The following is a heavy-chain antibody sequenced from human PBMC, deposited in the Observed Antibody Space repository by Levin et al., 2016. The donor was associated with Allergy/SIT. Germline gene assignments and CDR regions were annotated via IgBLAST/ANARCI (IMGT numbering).Heavy chain of an antibody. CDR2: IYYTGST. CDR1: GGSISGYH. J-gene: IGHJ4*02. CDR3: AKNKAGPGLFDY. Sequence: SETLSLTCTVSGGSISGYHWSWIRQSPGKGLEYIGYIYYTGSTDYSPSLKSRVTISVDMSNNQFSLKLSSVTAADTAVYYCAKNKAGPGLFDYWGQGTLVTVSS. D-gene: IGHD3/OR15-3a*01. V-gene: IGHV4-59*01.